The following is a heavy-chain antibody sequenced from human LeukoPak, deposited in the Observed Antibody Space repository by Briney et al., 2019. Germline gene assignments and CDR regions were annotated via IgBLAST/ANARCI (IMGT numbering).Heavy chain of an antibody. CDR3: AIALERYCSSTSCYVTGWFDP. J-gene: IGHJ5*02. V-gene: IGHV4-34*01. D-gene: IGHD2-2*01. CDR2: INHSGST. Sequence: SETLSLTCAVYGGSFSGYYWSWIRQPPGKGLEWIGEINHSGSTNYNPSLKSRVTISVDTSKNQFSLKLSSVTAADTAVYYCAIALERYCSSTSCYVTGWFDPWGQGTLVTVSS. CDR1: GGSFSGYY.